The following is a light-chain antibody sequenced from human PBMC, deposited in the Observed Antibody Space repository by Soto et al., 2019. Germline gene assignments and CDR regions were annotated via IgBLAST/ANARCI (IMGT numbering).Light chain of an antibody. CDR3: CSYTSHDTYV. CDR2: DVS. Sequence: QSALTQPASVSGSPGQSITISCTGTSSDVGGYNYVSWYQQHPDKAPKLMIYDVSNRPSGVSNRFSGSKSGNTASLTISALQAEDETDYYCCSYTSHDTYVFVPGTKVTVL. V-gene: IGLV2-14*01. CDR1: SSDVGGYNY. J-gene: IGLJ1*01.